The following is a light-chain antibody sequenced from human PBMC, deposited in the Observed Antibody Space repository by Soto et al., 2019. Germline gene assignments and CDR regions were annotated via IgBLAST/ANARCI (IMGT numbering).Light chain of an antibody. CDR3: QQRTDGWT. CDR1: QSVSSS. CDR2: DAS. Sequence: EIGLTQSPATLSLSPGERATLSCRASQSVSSSLGWYQQKPGQPPRLLIYDASKRVTGIPARFSGSGSGTDFTLAISSLEPEDFAVYFCQQRTDGWTFGQGTKVEIK. V-gene: IGKV3-11*01. J-gene: IGKJ1*01.